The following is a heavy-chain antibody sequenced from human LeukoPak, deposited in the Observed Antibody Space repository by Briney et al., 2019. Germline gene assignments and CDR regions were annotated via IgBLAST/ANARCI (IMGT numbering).Heavy chain of an antibody. Sequence: SETLSLTCTVSGGSISSYYWSWIRQPPGKGLEWIGYIYYSGSTNYNPSLKSRVTISVDTSKNQFSLKLSSVTAADTAVYCCARDDYYGSFDYWGQGTLVTVSS. J-gene: IGHJ4*02. CDR3: ARDDYYGSFDY. V-gene: IGHV4-59*01. CDR1: GGSISSYY. D-gene: IGHD3-10*01. CDR2: IYYSGST.